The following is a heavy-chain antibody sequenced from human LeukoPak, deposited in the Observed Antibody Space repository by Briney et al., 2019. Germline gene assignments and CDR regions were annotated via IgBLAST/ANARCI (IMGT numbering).Heavy chain of an antibody. CDR3: AKDPRASSAYYYDRLGY. V-gene: IGHV3-23*01. CDR2: IRGSGGST. CDR1: GHSFRSNA. D-gene: IGHD3-22*01. Sequence: GGSLRLSCAASGHSFRSNAMSWVRPAPERGLEWVSAIRGSGGSTYYADAVKGRFTISRDNSKSTLNLQMNSLRVEDTAVYYCAKDPRASSAYYYDRLGYWGQGTLVTVSS. J-gene: IGHJ4*02.